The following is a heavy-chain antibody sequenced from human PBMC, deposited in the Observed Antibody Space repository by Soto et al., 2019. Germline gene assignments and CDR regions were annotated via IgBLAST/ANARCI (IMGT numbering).Heavy chain of an antibody. J-gene: IGHJ4*02. CDR3: ASVPAGTAHFDY. CDR1: GGSISSGGYY. D-gene: IGHD2-21*02. CDR2: IYYSGNT. V-gene: IGHV4-31*03. Sequence: SETLSLTCTVSGGSISSGGYYWSWIRQHPGKGLEWIGYIYYSGNTYYNQSLKSRVTMSVDTSKNQFSLRLSSVTAADTAVYYCASVPAGTAHFDYWGQGTLVTVSS.